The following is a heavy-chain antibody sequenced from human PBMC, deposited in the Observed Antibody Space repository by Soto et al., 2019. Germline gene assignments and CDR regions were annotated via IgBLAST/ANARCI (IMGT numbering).Heavy chain of an antibody. CDR1: GFSLSTSGVG. CDR2: IYWDEDK. D-gene: IGHD3-10*02. CDR3: AHVFTSLAPCDS. J-gene: IGHJ4*02. Sequence: QITLKESGPTLVKPTQTLTLTCTFSGFSLSTSGVGVGWIRQPPGKALEWLGFIYWDEDKRYSPSLKSRLTITKDTSKSQVVLTMTNMDPVDTATYYCAHVFTSLAPCDSWGQGTLGTVSA. V-gene: IGHV2-5*02.